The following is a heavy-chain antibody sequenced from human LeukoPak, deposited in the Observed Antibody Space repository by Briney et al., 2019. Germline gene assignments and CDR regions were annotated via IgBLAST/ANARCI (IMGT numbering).Heavy chain of an antibody. Sequence: PGRSLRLSCAASGFTFSSYTMNWVRQPPGKGLEWVSNIGTSSTTIYYADSVKGRFTISRDNAKNSLYLQMNSLRADDTAVYYCAKEGYSYGYYYMDVWGKGTTVTVSS. V-gene: IGHV3-48*01. CDR1: GFTFSSYT. J-gene: IGHJ6*03. D-gene: IGHD5-18*01. CDR3: AKEGYSYGYYYMDV. CDR2: IGTSSTTI.